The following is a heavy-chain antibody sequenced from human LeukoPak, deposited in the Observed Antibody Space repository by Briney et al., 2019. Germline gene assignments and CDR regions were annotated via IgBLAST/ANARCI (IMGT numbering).Heavy chain of an antibody. D-gene: IGHD3-10*01. V-gene: IGHV3-53*04. CDR2: IYSGGST. J-gene: IGHJ5*02. CDR1: GFTVSSNY. Sequence: AGGSLRLSCAASGFTVSSNYMSWVRQAPGKGLEWVSVIYSGGSTYYADSVKGRFTISRHNSKNTLYLQINSLRAEDTAVYYCASLTRSNWFDPWGQGTLVTVSS. CDR3: ASLTRSNWFDP.